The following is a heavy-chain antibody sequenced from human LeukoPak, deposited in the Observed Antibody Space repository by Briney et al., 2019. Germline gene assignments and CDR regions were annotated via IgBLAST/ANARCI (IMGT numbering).Heavy chain of an antibody. J-gene: IGHJ4*02. CDR1: GFTFSSYS. V-gene: IGHV3-48*02. CDR2: TSSSSTTI. CDR3: ARAPGAYSGYHDY. D-gene: IGHD5-12*01. Sequence: PGRSLRLSCAASGFTFSSYSMNWVRQAPGKGLEWVSSTSSSSTTIYYADSVKGRFTISRDNAKNSLYLQMNSLRDEDTAVYYCARAPGAYSGYHDYWGQGTLVTVSS.